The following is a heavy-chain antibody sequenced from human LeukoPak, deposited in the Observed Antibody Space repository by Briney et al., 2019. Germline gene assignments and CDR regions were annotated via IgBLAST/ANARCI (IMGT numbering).Heavy chain of an antibody. CDR2: INHSGST. V-gene: IGHV4-34*01. CDR3: ARGLTWYFDY. Sequence: SETLSLTCAVYGGSFSGYYWSWIRQPPGKGLEWIGEINHSGSTNYNPSLKSRVTISVATSKNQFSLKLSSVTAADTAVYYCARGLTWYFDYWGQGTLVTVSS. J-gene: IGHJ4*02. CDR1: GGSFSGYY.